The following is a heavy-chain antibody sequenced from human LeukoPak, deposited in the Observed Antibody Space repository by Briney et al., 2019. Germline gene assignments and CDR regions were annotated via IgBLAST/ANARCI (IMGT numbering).Heavy chain of an antibody. CDR1: GFTFSSYA. V-gene: IGHV3-23*01. CDR3: ATTLHSGYYDLY. J-gene: IGHJ4*02. Sequence: PGGSLRLSCAASGFTFSSYAMSWVRQVPGKGLEWVSVISGSGDNTYYAVSVKGRFTISRDNSKNTLYLQMNSLRAEDTAVYYCATTLHSGYYDLYWGQGTLVTVSS. CDR2: ISGSGDNT. D-gene: IGHD3-22*01.